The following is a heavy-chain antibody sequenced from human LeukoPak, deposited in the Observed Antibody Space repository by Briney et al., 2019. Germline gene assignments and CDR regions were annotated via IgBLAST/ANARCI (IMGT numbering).Heavy chain of an antibody. CDR1: GGSISSYY. J-gene: IGHJ4*02. Sequence: SETLSLTCTVSGGSISSYYWSWIRQPPGKGLEWIGYIYYSGSTHYNPSLKSRVNISVDTSKNQFSLKLRSVTAADTAVYYCAREVRSSGYSLDYWGQGTLVTVSS. D-gene: IGHD3-22*01. V-gene: IGHV4-59*12. CDR3: AREVRSSGYSLDY. CDR2: IYYSGST.